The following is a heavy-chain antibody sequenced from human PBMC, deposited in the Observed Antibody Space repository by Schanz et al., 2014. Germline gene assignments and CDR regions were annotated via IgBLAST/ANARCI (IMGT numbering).Heavy chain of an antibody. Sequence: VQLVESGGGVVQPGRSLRLSCAASGITFSSHSFNWVRQAPGKGLEWISYITYNGGTIYYADSVKGRFTISRDNAKNSLYLQMNSRRVEDTAVYYCARPALWFGDNCFDPWGQGTLVTVSS. V-gene: IGHV3-48*01. CDR2: ITYNGGTI. J-gene: IGHJ5*02. CDR3: ARPALWFGDNCFDP. CDR1: GITFSSHS. D-gene: IGHD3-10*01.